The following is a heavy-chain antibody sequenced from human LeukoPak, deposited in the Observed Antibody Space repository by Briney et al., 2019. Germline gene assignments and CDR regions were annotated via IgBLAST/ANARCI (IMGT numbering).Heavy chain of an antibody. V-gene: IGHV4-61*02. CDR2: IYTSGST. J-gene: IGHJ4*02. CDR3: AKDLYYDFWSGLDY. D-gene: IGHD3-3*01. CDR1: GGSISSGSYY. Sequence: SQTLSLTCTVSGGSISSGSYYWSWIRQPAGKGLEWIGRIYTSGSTNYNPSLKSRVTISVDTSKNQFSLKLSSVTAADTAVYYCAKDLYYDFWSGLDYWGQGTLVTVSS.